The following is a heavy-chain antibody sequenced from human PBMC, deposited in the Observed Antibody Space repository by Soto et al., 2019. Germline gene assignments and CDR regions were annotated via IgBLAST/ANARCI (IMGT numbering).Heavy chain of an antibody. Sequence: QVQLVQSGAEVKKPGASVKVSCKASGYTFTGYYMHWVRQAPGQGLEWMGWINPNTGGTNYAQKFQGRVTMTRDTSISTAYMEQSRLRSDDTAVYYCARCGLDPAVYYYYGMDVWGQGTTVTVSS. CDR1: GYTFTGYY. J-gene: IGHJ6*02. V-gene: IGHV1-2*02. D-gene: IGHD1-1*01. CDR3: ARCGLDPAVYYYYGMDV. CDR2: INPNTGGT.